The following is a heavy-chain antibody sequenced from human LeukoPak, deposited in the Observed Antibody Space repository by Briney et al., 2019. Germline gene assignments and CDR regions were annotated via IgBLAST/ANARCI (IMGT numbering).Heavy chain of an antibody. D-gene: IGHD3-22*01. CDR2: INPSGGST. CDR3: ARDLETYYYDSSGPTEDY. V-gene: IGHV1-46*01. CDR1: GYTFTSYG. J-gene: IGHJ4*02. Sequence: ASVKVSCKASGYTFTSYGISWVRQAPGQGLEWMGIINPSGGSTSYAQKFQGRVTMTRDTPTSTVYMELSSLRSEDTAVYYCARDLETYYYDSSGPTEDYWGQGTLVTVSS.